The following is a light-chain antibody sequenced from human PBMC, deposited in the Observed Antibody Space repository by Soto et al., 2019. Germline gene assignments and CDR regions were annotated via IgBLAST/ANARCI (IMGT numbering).Light chain of an antibody. CDR3: QQYNSYPYT. V-gene: IGKV1-5*03. CDR1: QNINSW. Sequence: DIQMTQSPSTLSAFVGDRVTITCRASQNINSWLAWYQQKPGKAPKVLIYKGSNLESGVPSRFSGSGSGTECTVTISSLQPDDFATYYCQQYNSYPYTFGQGTKVDIK. J-gene: IGKJ2*01. CDR2: KGS.